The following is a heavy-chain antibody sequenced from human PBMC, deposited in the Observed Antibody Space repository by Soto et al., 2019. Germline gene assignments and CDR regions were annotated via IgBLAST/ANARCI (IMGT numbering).Heavy chain of an antibody. V-gene: IGHV3-30-3*01. CDR3: ARPTIYNWNYYKGAFDI. CDR2: ISYDGSNK. CDR1: GFTFSSYA. D-gene: IGHD1-7*01. J-gene: IGHJ3*02. Sequence: HPGGSLRLSCAASGFTFSSYAMHWVRQAPGKGLEWVAVISYDGSNKYYADSVKGRFTISRDNSKNTLYLQMNSLRAEDTAVYYCARPTIYNWNYYKGAFDIWGQGTMVTVSS.